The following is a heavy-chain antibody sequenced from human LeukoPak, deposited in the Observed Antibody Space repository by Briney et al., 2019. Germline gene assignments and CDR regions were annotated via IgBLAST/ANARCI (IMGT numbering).Heavy chain of an antibody. J-gene: IGHJ4*02. CDR3: ARTNGGYEYN. Sequence: APVKVSCKASGYSFTGYYIHWVRQAPGQGLAWMGWINPYSGDTTYAQKFQGRLTLTRGTSISTAYMEVSRLKSDDTAVYYCARTNGGYEYNWGQGTRVIVSS. CDR2: INPYSGDT. V-gene: IGHV1-2*02. D-gene: IGHD5-12*01. CDR1: GYSFTGYY.